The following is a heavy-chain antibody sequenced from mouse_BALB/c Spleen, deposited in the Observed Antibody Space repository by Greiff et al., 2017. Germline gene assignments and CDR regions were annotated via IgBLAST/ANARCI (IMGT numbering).Heavy chain of an antibody. J-gene: IGHJ3*01. CDR1: GYTFTDYW. Sequence: QVQLQQPGAELVMPGASVKMSCKASGYTFTDYWMHWVKQRPGQGLEWIGAIDTSDSYTSYNQKFKGKATLTVDESSSTAYMQLSSLTSEDSAVYYCARPGYYSAWFAYWGQGTLVTVSA. D-gene: IGHD2-3*01. CDR2: IDTSDSYT. CDR3: ARPGYYSAWFAY. V-gene: IGHV1-69*01.